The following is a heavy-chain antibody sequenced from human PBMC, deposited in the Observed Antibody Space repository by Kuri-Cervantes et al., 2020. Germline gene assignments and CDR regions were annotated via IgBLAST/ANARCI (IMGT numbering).Heavy chain of an antibody. J-gene: IGHJ4*02. Sequence: ASVKVSCKASGYTFTSYYMHWVRQAPGQGLEWMGIINPSGGSTSYAQKFQGRVTMTRDTSTSTVYMELSSLRSEDTAVYYCARAGGDYESFLYYFDYWGQGTLVTVSS. V-gene: IGHV1-46*01. CDR2: INPSGGST. CDR3: ARAGGDYESFLYYFDY. CDR1: GYTFTSYY. D-gene: IGHD4-17*01.